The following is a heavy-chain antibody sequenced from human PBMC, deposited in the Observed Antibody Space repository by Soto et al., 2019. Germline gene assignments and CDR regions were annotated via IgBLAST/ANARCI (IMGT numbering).Heavy chain of an antibody. V-gene: IGHV6-1*01. J-gene: IGHJ4*02. CDR2: TYYRSKWYN. Sequence: SQTLSLTGAISGDSVSSNSAAWNWIRQSPSRGLEWLGRTYYRSKWYNDYAVSVKSRITINPDTSKNQFSLQLNSVTPEDTAVYYCARSLLAYCGGDCYSDFDYWGQGTLVTVSS. CDR1: GDSVSSNSAA. D-gene: IGHD2-21*02. CDR3: ARSLLAYCGGDCYSDFDY.